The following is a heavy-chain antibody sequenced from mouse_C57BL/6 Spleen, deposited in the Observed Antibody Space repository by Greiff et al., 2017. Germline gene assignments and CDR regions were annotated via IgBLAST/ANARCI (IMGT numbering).Heavy chain of an antibody. CDR1: GYTFTSYW. Sequence: VQLQQSGTVLARPGASVKMSCKTSGYTFTSYWMHWVKQRPGQGLEWIGAIYPGNSDTSYNQKFKGKAKLTAVTSASTAYMELSSLTNEDSAVYYCTREGITTVVATDDWYCDVWGTGTTVTVSS. J-gene: IGHJ1*03. CDR3: TREGITTVVATDDWYCDV. CDR2: IYPGNSDT. V-gene: IGHV1-5*01. D-gene: IGHD1-1*01.